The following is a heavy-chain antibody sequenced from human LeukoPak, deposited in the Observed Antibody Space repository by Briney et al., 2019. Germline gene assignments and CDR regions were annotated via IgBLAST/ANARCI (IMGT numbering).Heavy chain of an antibody. V-gene: IGHV3-21*01. J-gene: IGHJ4*02. Sequence: PGGSLRLSCAASGFTFSSYSMNWVRQAQGKGLEWVSSISSTSSYIYYADSVKGRFTISRDNAKNSLYLQMNSLRAEDTAVYYCARVEYYYDSSGYYVYYFDYWGQGTLVTVSS. CDR3: ARVEYYYDSSGYYVYYFDY. CDR1: GFTFSSYS. D-gene: IGHD3-22*01. CDR2: ISSTSSYI.